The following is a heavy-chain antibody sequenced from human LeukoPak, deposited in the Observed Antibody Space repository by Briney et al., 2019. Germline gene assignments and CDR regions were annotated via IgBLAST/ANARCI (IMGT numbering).Heavy chain of an antibody. CDR3: ARVRADSSGHDIDY. CDR1: GFTFSSYG. D-gene: IGHD3-22*01. J-gene: IGHJ4*02. Sequence: GGSLRLSCAASGFTFSSYGMHWVRHAPGKGLEWVAILWYDGSNEYYADSVKGRFTMSRDNSKNTLHLQMNSLRAEDTAVYYCARVRADSSGHDIDYWGQGTLVTVSS. V-gene: IGHV3-33*08. CDR2: LWYDGSNE.